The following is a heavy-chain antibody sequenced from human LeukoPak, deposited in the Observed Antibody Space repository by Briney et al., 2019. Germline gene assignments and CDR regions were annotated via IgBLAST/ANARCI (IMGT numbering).Heavy chain of an antibody. CDR2: IYSGGST. D-gene: IGHD1-26*01. V-gene: IGHV3-66*01. J-gene: IGHJ3*02. CDR3: ARGIVGALDAFDI. CDR1: GFTVSSNY. Sequence: GGSLRLSCAASGFTVSSNYMSWVRQAPGKGLEWVSVIYSGGSTYYADSVKGRFTISRDNSKNTLYLQMNSLRAKDTAVYYCARGIVGALDAFDIWGQGTMVTVSS.